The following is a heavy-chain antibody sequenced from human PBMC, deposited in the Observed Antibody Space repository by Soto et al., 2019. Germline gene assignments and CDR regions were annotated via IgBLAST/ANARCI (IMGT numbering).Heavy chain of an antibody. CDR2: INPNSGGT. Sequence: ASVKVSCKASGYTFTGYYMHWVRQAPGQGLEWMGWINPNSGGTNYAQKFQGWVTMTRDTSISTAYMELSRLRSDDTAVYYCARGPRGIAARRDLDYWGQGTLVTAPQ. CDR1: GYTFTGYY. CDR3: ARGPRGIAARRDLDY. V-gene: IGHV1-2*04. D-gene: IGHD6-6*01. J-gene: IGHJ4*02.